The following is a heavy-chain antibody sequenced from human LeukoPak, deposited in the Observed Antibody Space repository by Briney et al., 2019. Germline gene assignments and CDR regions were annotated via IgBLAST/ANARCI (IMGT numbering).Heavy chain of an antibody. V-gene: IGHV4-59*08. CDR3: ARGTYYYDSSNREDWFDP. CDR1: GGSISSYY. J-gene: IGHJ5*02. Sequence: SETLSLTCTVSGGSISSYYWSWIRQPPGKGLEWVGYIYYSGSTTYNPSLKSRVTISVDTSKNQFSLKLRSVTAADTAVYFCARGTYYYDSSNREDWFDPWGQGTLVTVSS. CDR2: IYYSGST. D-gene: IGHD3-22*01.